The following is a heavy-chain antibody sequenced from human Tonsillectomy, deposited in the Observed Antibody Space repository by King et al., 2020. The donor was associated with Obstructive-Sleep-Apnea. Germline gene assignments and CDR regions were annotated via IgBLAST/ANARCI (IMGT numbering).Heavy chain of an antibody. Sequence: LVESGGGLVKPGGSLRLSCAASGFTFSGYSMNWVRQAPGKGLEWVSSISSSSNFIYYADSVKGRFTISRDNAKNSLYLQMNSLRVEDTAVYYCARRRNWNGDSSLDYWGQGTLVTVSS. CDR3: ARRRNWNGDSSLDY. CDR2: ISSSSNFI. V-gene: IGHV3-21*01. D-gene: IGHD1-1*01. CDR1: GFTFSGYS. J-gene: IGHJ4*02.